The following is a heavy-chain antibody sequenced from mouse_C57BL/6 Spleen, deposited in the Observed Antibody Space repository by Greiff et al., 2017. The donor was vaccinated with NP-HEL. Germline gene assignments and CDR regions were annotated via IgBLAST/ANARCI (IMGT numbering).Heavy chain of an antibody. J-gene: IGHJ2*01. CDR3: ARFCGYDGGTGFDY. Sequence: VQLHQSGAELVKPGASVKLSCKASGYTFTSYWMQWVKQRPGQGLEWIGEIDPSDSYTNYNQKFKGKATLTVDTSSSTAYMQLSSLTSEDSAVYYCARFCGYDGGTGFDYWGQGTTLTVSS. D-gene: IGHD2-2*01. CDR2: IDPSDSYT. CDR1: GYTFTSYW. V-gene: IGHV1-50*01.